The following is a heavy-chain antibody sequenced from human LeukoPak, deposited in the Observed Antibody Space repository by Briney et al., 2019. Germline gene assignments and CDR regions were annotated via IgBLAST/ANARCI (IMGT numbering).Heavy chain of an antibody. CDR3: ARDLPFRAVAGTTNDY. J-gene: IGHJ4*02. V-gene: IGHV4-38-2*02. Sequence: SETLSLTCTVSGYSISSGYYWGWIRQPPGKGLEWIGSIYYSGSTYYNPSLKSRVTISVDTSKNQFSLKLSSVTAADTAVYYCARDLPFRAVAGTTNDYWGQGTLVTVSS. CDR2: IYYSGST. CDR1: GYSISSGYY. D-gene: IGHD6-19*01.